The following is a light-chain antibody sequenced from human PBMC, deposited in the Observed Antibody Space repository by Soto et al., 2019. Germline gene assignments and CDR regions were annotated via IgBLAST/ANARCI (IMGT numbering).Light chain of an antibody. J-gene: IGKJ4*02. V-gene: IGKV1-12*01. CDR1: HAISTW. CDR3: QHYDSFSLT. Sequence: DIQMTQSPSSVSASIGDIVTITCRASHAISTWLAWYQQKPGKAPKLLIYDASTLESGVPSRFSGRGSGTDFTLTISSLQPEDFATYCCQHYDSFSLTFGGGTKVEIK. CDR2: DAS.